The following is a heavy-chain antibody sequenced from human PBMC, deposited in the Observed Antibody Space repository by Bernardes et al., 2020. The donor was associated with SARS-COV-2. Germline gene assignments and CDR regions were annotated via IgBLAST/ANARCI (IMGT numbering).Heavy chain of an antibody. CDR2: ISGNGDST. Sequence: GGSLRLSCSASGFTFSSYAMYWVRQAPGKGLEYVSAISGNGDSTDYADSVKDRFTISRDNSKNMLFLQMRSLRAEDRAVYYCVKSPVPKPIHYYYGMDVWGQGTTVTVSS. J-gene: IGHJ6*02. V-gene: IGHV3-64D*06. CDR1: GFTFSSYA. D-gene: IGHD2-2*02. CDR3: VKSPVPKPIHYYYGMDV.